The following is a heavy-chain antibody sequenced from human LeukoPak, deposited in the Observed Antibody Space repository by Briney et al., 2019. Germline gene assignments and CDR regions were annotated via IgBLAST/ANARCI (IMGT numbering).Heavy chain of an antibody. CDR1: GFTFNSYW. D-gene: IGHD2-8*01. Sequence: TGGSLRLSCAASGFTFNSYWMNWVRHAPGKGLVWVSHINSDGSSTNYADSVKGRFTISRDNAKNTLYLQMNSLGAEDTAVYYCVRDLAGTNGYWGQGTLVTVSS. CDR2: INSDGSST. J-gene: IGHJ4*02. CDR3: VRDLAGTNGY. V-gene: IGHV3-74*01.